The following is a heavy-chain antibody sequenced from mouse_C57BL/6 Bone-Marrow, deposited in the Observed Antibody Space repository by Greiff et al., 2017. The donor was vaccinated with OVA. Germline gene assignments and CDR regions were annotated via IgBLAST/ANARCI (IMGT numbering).Heavy chain of an antibody. CDR1: GYAFSSYW. J-gene: IGHJ3*01. CDR3: ARYLRGFAY. CDR2: IYPGDGDT. Sequence: QVQLQQSGAELVKPGASVKISCKASGYAFSSYWMNWVQQRPGKGLEWIGQIYPGDGDTNYNGKFKGKATLTADKSSSTAYMQLSSLTSEDSAVYFCARYLRGFAYWGQGTLVTVSA. D-gene: IGHD5-1*01. V-gene: IGHV1-80*01.